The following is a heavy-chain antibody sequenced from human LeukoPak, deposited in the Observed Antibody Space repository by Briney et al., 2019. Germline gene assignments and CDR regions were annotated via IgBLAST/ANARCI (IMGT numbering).Heavy chain of an antibody. CDR3: AKDITGTIMITFGGVIGDLFDY. CDR1: GFTFTTYG. Sequence: PGTSLRLSCAASGFTFTTYGMHWVRQSPGKGLEWVALITYDGYYKYYSDSVKGRFTISSDTSKNTLYLQMNSLRAKDTAEYYCAKDITGTIMITFGGVIGDLFDYWGQGTLVTVSS. V-gene: IGHV3-30*18. CDR2: ITYDGYYK. J-gene: IGHJ4*02. D-gene: IGHD3-16*02.